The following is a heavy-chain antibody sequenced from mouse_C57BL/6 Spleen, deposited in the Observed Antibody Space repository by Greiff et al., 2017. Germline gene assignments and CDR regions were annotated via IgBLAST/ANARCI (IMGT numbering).Heavy chain of an antibody. Sequence: QVQLQQSGAELVRPGASVTLSCKASGYTFTDYEMHWVKQTPVHGLEWIGAIDPETGGTAYNQKFKGKAILTADKSSSTAYMELRSLTSEDSAVXYCTTYYSQTYWYFDVWGTGTTVTVSS. CDR3: TTYYSQTYWYFDV. J-gene: IGHJ1*03. CDR2: IDPETGGT. D-gene: IGHD2-12*01. V-gene: IGHV1-15*01. CDR1: GYTFTDYE.